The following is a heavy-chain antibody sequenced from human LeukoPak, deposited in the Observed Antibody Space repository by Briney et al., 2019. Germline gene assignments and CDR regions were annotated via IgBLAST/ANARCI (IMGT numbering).Heavy chain of an antibody. CDR1: GYTFNRNV. V-gene: IGHV1-18*01. CDR3: ARQSGNYYMIDY. D-gene: IGHD1-26*01. CDR2: INAYNGTT. J-gene: IGHJ4*02. Sequence: ASVKVSCKASGYTFNRNVFSWVRQAPGQGLEWVGWINAYNGTTNYAPKLQDRVTMTTDTSTSTAYMELRSLRSDDTAVYYCARQSGNYYMIDYWGQGTLVTVSS.